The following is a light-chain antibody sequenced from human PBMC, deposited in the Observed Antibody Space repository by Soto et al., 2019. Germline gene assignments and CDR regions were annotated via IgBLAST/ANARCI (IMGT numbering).Light chain of an antibody. V-gene: IGKV1-27*01. J-gene: IGKJ3*01. Sequence: DIQMTQSPSPLSASVGDRVTITCRASQGISNYLAWYQQEPGKDPKLLIYAASTLQSGVPSRFNGSGYGTDFTLTISSLQPEDGATYYCQKYNSAPLTFGPGTKEHIK. CDR3: QKYNSAPLT. CDR2: AAS. CDR1: QGISNY.